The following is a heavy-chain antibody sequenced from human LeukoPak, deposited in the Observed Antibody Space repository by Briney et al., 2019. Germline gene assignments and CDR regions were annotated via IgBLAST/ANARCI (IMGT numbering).Heavy chain of an antibody. J-gene: IGHJ3*02. CDR3: GRIPAAGSLKGSFDI. V-gene: IGHV5-51*01. CDR1: GYSFTSYW. D-gene: IGHD6-13*01. CDR2: IYPGDSDT. Sequence: GESLKISCKGSGYSFTSYWIGWVRQMPGKGLGWMGIIYPGDSDTTYSPSFQGQVTIPADKSISTAYLQWSSLKASDSAMYYCGRIPAAGSLKGSFDIWGQGTMVTVSS.